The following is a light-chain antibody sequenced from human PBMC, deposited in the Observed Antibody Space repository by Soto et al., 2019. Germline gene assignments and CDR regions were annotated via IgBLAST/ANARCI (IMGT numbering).Light chain of an antibody. CDR1: SSDVGTYDD. CDR3: SSYVSSSTFVV. V-gene: IGLV2-14*01. CDR2: EVT. Sequence: QSALTQPASVSASPGQSITISCTGTSSDVGTYDDVSWYRQHPGKAPKLLIYEVTDRPSGVSNRFSGSKSGNTASLTISGLQAEDEADYYCSSYVSSSTFVVFGGGTQLTVL. J-gene: IGLJ2*01.